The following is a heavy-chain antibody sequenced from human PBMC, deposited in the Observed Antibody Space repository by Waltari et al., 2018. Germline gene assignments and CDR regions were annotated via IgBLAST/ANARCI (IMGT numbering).Heavy chain of an antibody. CDR2: IYHSGST. J-gene: IGHJ4*02. V-gene: IGHV4-30-2*01. Sequence: SWIRQHPGKGLEWIGYIYHSGSTYYNPSLKSRVTISVDRSKNQFSLKLSSVTAADTAVYYCARETMITFGGVIVRRHFDYWGQGTLVTVSS. CDR3: ARETMITFGGVIVRRHFDY. D-gene: IGHD3-16*02.